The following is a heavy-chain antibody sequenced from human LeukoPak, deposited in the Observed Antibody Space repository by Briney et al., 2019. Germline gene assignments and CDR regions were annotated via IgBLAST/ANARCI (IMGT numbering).Heavy chain of an antibody. CDR3: ARTALFGGRLTTPGLDY. CDR1: GFTFSSYN. D-gene: IGHD3-16*01. CDR2: ISTSGIYI. V-gene: IGHV3-21*01. Sequence: GGSLRLSCAPSGFTFSSYNMNWVRQAPGKGLEWVSSISTSGIYIYYADSLKGRFTISRDNAKNSLYLQMNSLRAEDTAVYYCARTALFGGRLTTPGLDYWGQGTLVTVSS. J-gene: IGHJ4*02.